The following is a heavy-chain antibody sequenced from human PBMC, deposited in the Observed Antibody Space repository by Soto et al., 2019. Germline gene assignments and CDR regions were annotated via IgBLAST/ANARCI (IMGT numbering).Heavy chain of an antibody. V-gene: IGHV4-59*03. J-gene: IGHJ5*02. D-gene: IGHD2-21*01. CDR3: ATSYCGDGVSCNWFDP. CDR2: INYRGTT. CDR1: GGSTTTY. Sequence: SETLSLTCPVSGGSTTTYWGWIRQPPGKGLEWIGYINYRGTTKYNSSLNSRVIISVDTSKKQLSLKLNSVTAADTAVYYCATSYCGDGVSCNWFDPWGQGILVTLL.